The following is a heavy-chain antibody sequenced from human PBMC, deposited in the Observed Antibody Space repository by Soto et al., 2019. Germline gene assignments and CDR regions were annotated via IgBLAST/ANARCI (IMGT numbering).Heavy chain of an antibody. CDR1: GFTVSSNY. CDR2: IYSGGYT. Sequence: GGSLRLSCAASGFTVSSNYMSWVRQAPGKGLEWVSLIYSGGYTYYADSVKGRFTVSRDTSKNTLYLQMNSLRAEDTAVYFCARIRADFGVARNIDYWGQGTLVTVSS. CDR3: ARIRADFGVARNIDY. D-gene: IGHD3-3*01. J-gene: IGHJ4*02. V-gene: IGHV3-66*01.